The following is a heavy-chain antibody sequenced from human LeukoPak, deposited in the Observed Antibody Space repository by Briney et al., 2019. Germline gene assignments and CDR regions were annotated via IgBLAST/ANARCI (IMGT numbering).Heavy chain of an antibody. CDR3: ARGGAAAGTGY. Sequence: SETLSLTCAVYGGSFSGYYWSWIRQPPGKGLEWIGEINHSGSTNYNPSLKSRVTISVDTSKNQFSLKLSSVTAADTAVYCCARGGAAAGTGYWGQGTLVTVSS. V-gene: IGHV4-34*01. CDR2: INHSGST. D-gene: IGHD6-13*01. J-gene: IGHJ4*02. CDR1: GGSFSGYY.